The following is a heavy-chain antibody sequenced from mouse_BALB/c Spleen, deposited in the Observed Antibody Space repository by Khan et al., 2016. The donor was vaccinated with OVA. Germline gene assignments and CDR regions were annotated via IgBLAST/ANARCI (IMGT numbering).Heavy chain of an antibody. V-gene: IGHV9-3-1*01. CDR2: INTYTGEP. J-gene: IGHJ4*01. Sequence: QIQLVQSGPELKKPGETVKISCKASGYTFTTYGMNWVKQAPGKGLKWMGWINTYTGEPTYADDFKGRFAFSLETSATTAYLQINNLKNEDTATXFCARPPYFSYVMVYWGQGTSVTVSS. CDR3: ARPPYFSYVMVY. D-gene: IGHD2-10*01. CDR1: GYTFTTYG.